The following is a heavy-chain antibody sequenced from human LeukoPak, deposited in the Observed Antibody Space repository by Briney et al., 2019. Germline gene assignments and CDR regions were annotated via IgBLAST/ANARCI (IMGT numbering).Heavy chain of an antibody. D-gene: IGHD3-22*01. V-gene: IGHV4-59*06. CDR3: ARARYYYDSSGYPGFDP. Sequence: SETLSLTCTVSGGSISSYYWSWIRQHPGKGLEWIGYIYYSGSTYYNPSLKSRVTISVDTSKNQFSLKLSSVTAADTAVYYCARARYYYDSSGYPGFDPWGQGTLATVSS. J-gene: IGHJ5*02. CDR1: GGSISSYY. CDR2: IYYSGST.